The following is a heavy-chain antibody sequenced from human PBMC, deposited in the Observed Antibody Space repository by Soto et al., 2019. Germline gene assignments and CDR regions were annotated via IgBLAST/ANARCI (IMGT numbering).Heavy chain of an antibody. V-gene: IGHV4-30-4*01. J-gene: IGHJ5*02. CDR2: IYYSGST. D-gene: IGHD3-9*01. CDR3: ARVGPYYDILTGYYYLNWFDP. CDR1: GGSISSGDYY. Sequence: SLTCTVSGGSISSGDYYWSWIRQPPGKGLEWIGYIYYSGSTYYNPSLKSRVTISVDTSKNQFSLKLSSVTAADTAVYYCARVGPYYDILTGYYYLNWFDPWGQGTLVTVSS.